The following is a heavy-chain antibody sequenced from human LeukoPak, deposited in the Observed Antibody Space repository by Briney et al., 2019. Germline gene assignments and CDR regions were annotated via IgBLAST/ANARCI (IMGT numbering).Heavy chain of an antibody. J-gene: IGHJ4*02. CDR1: GFTFSSYG. Sequence: GGSLRLSCAASGFTFSSYGMHWVRQAPGKGLEWVALIWYDGSNKYYADSVKGRFTISRDNFKNTLYLQMNSLRAEDTAVYYCARDILSMSHWGQGTLVTVSS. CDR2: IWYDGSNK. D-gene: IGHD3-9*01. V-gene: IGHV3-33*01. CDR3: ARDILSMSH.